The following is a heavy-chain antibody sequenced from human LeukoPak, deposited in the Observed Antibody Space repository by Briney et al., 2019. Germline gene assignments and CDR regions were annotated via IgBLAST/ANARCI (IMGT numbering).Heavy chain of an antibody. D-gene: IGHD6-13*01. CDR2: IHYSGTT. J-gene: IGHJ4*02. CDR3: ATDAAGYSSSWEFVS. CDR1: AGSITSNY. Sequence: SGTLTLTCTVSAGSITSNYWSWIRQPPGEGLEWIGDIHYSGTTYYNASLKSRVTISLDVSKSPLSLSLNTVTAADTALYYCATDAAGYSSSWEFVSWGQGIFVTVSS. V-gene: IGHV4-59*01.